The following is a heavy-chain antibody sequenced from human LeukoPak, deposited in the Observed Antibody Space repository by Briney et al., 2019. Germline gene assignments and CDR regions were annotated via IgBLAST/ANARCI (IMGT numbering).Heavy chain of an antibody. V-gene: IGHV4-34*01. CDR1: GGSFSGYY. Sequence: SETLSLTCAVYGGSFSGYYWSWIRQPPGKGLEWIGEINHSGSTNYNPSLKSRVTISVDTSKNQFSLKLSSVTAADTAVYYCARGGGYSYGTDYFDYWGQGTLVTVSS. CDR3: ARGGGYSYGTDYFDY. D-gene: IGHD5-18*01. J-gene: IGHJ4*02. CDR2: INHSGST.